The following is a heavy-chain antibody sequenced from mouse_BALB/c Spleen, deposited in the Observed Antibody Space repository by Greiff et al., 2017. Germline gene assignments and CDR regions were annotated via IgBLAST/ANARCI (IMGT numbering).Heavy chain of an antibody. D-gene: IGHD1-1*02. CDR2: INPSTGYT. CDR3: ARYGSSYFDY. Sequence: VQLQQSGAELARPGASVKMSCKASGYTFTSYTMHWVKQRPGQGLEWIGYINPSTGYTEYNQKIKHKATLTADKSSSTAYMQLSSLTSEDSAVYYCARYGSSYFDYWGQGTTLTVSS. J-gene: IGHJ2*01. V-gene: IGHV1-4*01. CDR1: GYTFTSYT.